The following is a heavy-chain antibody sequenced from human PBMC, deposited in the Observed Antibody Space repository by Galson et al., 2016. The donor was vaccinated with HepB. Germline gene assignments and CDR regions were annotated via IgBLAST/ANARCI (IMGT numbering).Heavy chain of an antibody. Sequence: QSGAEVKKPGESLRISCKGSGYSFTNYWISWVRQMPGKGLEWMGRIDPSDSYTNYSPSFQGHVTISTDKSISTAYLQWSSLKAWDTAMYYCARHANPLYCSGGSCYNDYGMDVWGQGTTVTVSS. CDR1: GYSFTNYW. CDR3: ARHANPLYCSGGSCYNDYGMDV. D-gene: IGHD2-15*01. CDR2: IDPSDSYT. V-gene: IGHV5-10-1*01. J-gene: IGHJ6*02.